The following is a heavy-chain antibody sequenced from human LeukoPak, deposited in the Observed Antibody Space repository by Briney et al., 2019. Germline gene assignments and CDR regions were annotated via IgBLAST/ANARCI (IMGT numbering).Heavy chain of an antibody. D-gene: IGHD2-2*02. Sequence: GGSLRLSCEAPGFTFDDYGMSWVRQAAGKGLEWVSAITNWNGGSTGYADSVRGRFTISRANAKNSLYLQMNSLRAEDTALYYCARCSRSSTTCYSAFDIWGQGTMVTVSS. CDR1: GFTFDDYG. CDR3: ARCSRSSTTCYSAFDI. CDR2: ITNWNGGST. J-gene: IGHJ3*02. V-gene: IGHV3-20*04.